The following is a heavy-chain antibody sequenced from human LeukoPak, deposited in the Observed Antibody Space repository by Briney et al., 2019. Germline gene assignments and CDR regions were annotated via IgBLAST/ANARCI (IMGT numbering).Heavy chain of an antibody. CDR1: GFTFSSYW. D-gene: IGHD2-2*01. CDR2: IKQDGSEK. CDR3: ARDLGEGYCSSTSCYLDY. J-gene: IGHJ4*02. Sequence: GGSLRLSCAASGFTFSSYWMSWVRQAPGKGLEWVANIKQDGSEKYYVDSVKGRFTISRDNAKNSLYLQMNSLRAEDTAVYYCARDLGEGYCSSTSCYLDYWGQGTLVTVSS. V-gene: IGHV3-7*01.